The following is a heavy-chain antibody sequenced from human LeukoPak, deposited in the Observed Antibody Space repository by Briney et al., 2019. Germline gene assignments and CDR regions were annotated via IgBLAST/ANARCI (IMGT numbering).Heavy chain of an antibody. Sequence: SETLSLTCAVYGGSFSGYYWSWIRQPPGKGLEWIGEINHSGSTNYNPSLKSRVTISVDTSKNQFSLKLSSVTAADTAVYYCARESPRYDFWSGHGGIYYIDYWGQGTLVTVSS. CDR3: ARESPRYDFWSGHGGIYYIDY. V-gene: IGHV4-34*01. CDR1: GGSFSGYY. D-gene: IGHD3-3*01. J-gene: IGHJ4*02. CDR2: INHSGST.